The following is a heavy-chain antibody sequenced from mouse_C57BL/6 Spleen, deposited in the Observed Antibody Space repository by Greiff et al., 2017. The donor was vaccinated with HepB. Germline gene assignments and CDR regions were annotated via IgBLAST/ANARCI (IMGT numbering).Heavy chain of an antibody. D-gene: IGHD2-10*02. CDR1: GFTFSDYG. CDR2: ISSGSSTI. CDR3: AREEYGNYDY. Sequence: EVNVVESGGGLVKPGGSLKLSCAASGFTFSDYGMHWVRQAPEKGLEWVAYISSGSSTIYYADTVKGRFTISRDNAKNTLFLQMTSLRSEDTAMYYCAREEYGNYDYWGQGTTLTVSS. J-gene: IGHJ2*01. V-gene: IGHV5-17*01.